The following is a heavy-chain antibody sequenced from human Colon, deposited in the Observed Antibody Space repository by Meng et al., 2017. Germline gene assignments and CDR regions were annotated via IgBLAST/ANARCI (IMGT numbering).Heavy chain of an antibody. V-gene: IGHV4-34*01. CDR3: ARGGRSSDYDSSGYPDY. J-gene: IGHJ4*02. D-gene: IGHD3-22*01. CDR1: GGSFSGYY. CDR2: INHSGST. Sequence: SETLSLTCAVYGGSFSGYYWSWIRQPPGKGLEWMGEINHSGSTNYNPSLKSRVTISVDTSKNQFSLKLSSVTATDTAVYYCARGGRSSDYDSSGYPDYWGQGTLVTVSS.